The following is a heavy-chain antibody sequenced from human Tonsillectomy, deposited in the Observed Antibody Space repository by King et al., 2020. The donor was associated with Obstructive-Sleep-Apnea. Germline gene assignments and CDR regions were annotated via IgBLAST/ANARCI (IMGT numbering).Heavy chain of an antibody. D-gene: IGHD3-16*02. V-gene: IGHV4-31*03. J-gene: IGHJ4*02. CDR3: ARDRGDDYVWGSYRYEAPPYYFDY. CDR2: IYYSGST. Sequence: QLQESGPGLVKPSQTLSLTCTVSGGSISSGGYYWSWIRQHPGKGLEWIGYIYYSGSTYYNPSLKSRVTISVDTSKNQFSLKLSSVTAADTAVYYCARDRGDDYVWGSYRYEAPPYYFDYWGQGTLVTVSS. CDR1: GGSISSGGYY.